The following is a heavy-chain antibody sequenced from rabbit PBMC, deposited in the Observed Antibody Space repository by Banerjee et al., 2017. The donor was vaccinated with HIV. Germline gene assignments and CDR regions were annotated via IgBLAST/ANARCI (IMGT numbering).Heavy chain of an antibody. CDR2: IYADSSGST. V-gene: IGHV1S40*01. J-gene: IGHJ6*01. CDR1: GFSFSSTSY. CDR3: ASPINIVKSHL. D-gene: IGHD4-1*01. Sequence: QSLEESGGDLVKPGASLTLTCTASGFSFSSTSYMCWVRQAPGKELEWIACIYADSSGSTYYASWAKGRFTISKTSSTTMTLQMTSLTAADTATYFCASPINIVKSHLWGPGTLVTVS.